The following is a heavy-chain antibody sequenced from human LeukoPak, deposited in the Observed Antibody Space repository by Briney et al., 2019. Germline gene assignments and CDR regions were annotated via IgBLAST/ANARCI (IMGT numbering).Heavy chain of an antibody. V-gene: IGHV4-59*01. D-gene: IGHD1-1*01. CDR3: ARTEGGNFDY. CDR1: AVSISSYY. Sequence: SETLSLTCTVSAVSISSYYWSWLPQPPGKGLEWIGYIYYSGSTNYNPSLKSRVTISVDTSKNQFSLKLRSVTAADTAVYYCARTEGGNFDYWGQGTLVTVSS. J-gene: IGHJ4*02. CDR2: IYYSGST.